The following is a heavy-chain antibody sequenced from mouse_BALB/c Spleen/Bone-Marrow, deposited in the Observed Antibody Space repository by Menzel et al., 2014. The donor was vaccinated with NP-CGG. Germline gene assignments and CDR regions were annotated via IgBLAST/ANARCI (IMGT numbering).Heavy chain of an antibody. V-gene: IGHV5-9-1*01. J-gene: IGHJ4*01. CDR1: GFTFXSYA. Sequence: EVKLQESGGGLVKPGGSLKLSCAASGFTFXSYAMSWVRQTPEKRLEWVATISSGGSYTYYPDSVKGRFTISRDNAKNTLYLQMSSLRSEDTAMYYCARRGYGNYVGYAMDYWGQGTSVTVSS. D-gene: IGHD2-10*02. CDR2: ISSGGSYT. CDR3: ARRGYGNYVGYAMDY.